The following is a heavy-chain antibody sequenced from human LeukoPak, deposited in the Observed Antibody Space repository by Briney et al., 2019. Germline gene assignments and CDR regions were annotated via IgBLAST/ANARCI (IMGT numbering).Heavy chain of an antibody. V-gene: IGHV3-7*03. CDR2: IKEDGSDK. J-gene: IGHJ3*02. CDR1: GFTFRNYW. D-gene: IGHD6-19*01. Sequence: GGSLRLSCAASGFTFRNYWMTWVRQAPGKGLEWVANIKEDGSDKYYVDSVKGRFTISRDNAKNSVFLQMNSLRAEDTAVYYCAKVGLSSGWLGGAFDIWGQGTMVTVSS. CDR3: AKVGLSSGWLGGAFDI.